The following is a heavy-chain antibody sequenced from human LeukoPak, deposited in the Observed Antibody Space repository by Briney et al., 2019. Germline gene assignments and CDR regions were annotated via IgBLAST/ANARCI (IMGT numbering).Heavy chain of an antibody. CDR3: AREYYTGPFRDGYNPFDY. D-gene: IGHD5-24*01. Sequence: PGGSLRLSCAASGFTFSSYGMHWVRQAPGKGLEWVAVIWYDGSNKYYADSVKGRFTNSRDNSKNTLYLQMNSLRAEDTAVYYCAREYYTGPFRDGYNPFDYWGQGTLVTVSS. CDR2: IWYDGSNK. CDR1: GFTFSSYG. J-gene: IGHJ4*02. V-gene: IGHV3-33*01.